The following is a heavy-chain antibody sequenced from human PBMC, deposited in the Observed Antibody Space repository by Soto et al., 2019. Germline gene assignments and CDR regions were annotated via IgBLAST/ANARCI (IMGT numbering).Heavy chain of an antibody. V-gene: IGHV3-21*06. CDR1: GVSFSDYS. J-gene: IGHJ4*02. D-gene: IGHD1-26*01. CDR3: ARSGELLQTFDS. CDR2: ITGNSEYK. Sequence: LRLSCVVSGVSFSDYSMNWVRQAPGKGLEWVSLITGNSEYKYYAGSVKGRFTVSRGNAKNSLYLQMNSLTVEDTAVYYCARSGELLQTFDSWGQGTLVTVSS.